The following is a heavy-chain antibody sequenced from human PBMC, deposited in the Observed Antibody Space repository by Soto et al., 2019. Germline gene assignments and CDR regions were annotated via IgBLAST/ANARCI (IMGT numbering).Heavy chain of an antibody. CDR1: GGTIRSSNYY. J-gene: IGHJ5*02. Sequence: PSETLSLTCSLSGGTIRSSNYYWAWIRQPPGKGLEWIGSIDYSGSTYYNPSLKSRVTISVDTSKNHFSLKLGSVTAADTALYYCSRRAPEGFDPWGQGTLVTVSS. CDR3: SRRAPEGFDP. CDR2: IDYSGST. V-gene: IGHV4-39*02.